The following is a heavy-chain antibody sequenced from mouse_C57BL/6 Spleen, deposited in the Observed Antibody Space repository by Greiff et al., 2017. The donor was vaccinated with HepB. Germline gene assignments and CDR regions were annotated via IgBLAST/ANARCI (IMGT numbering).Heavy chain of an antibody. CDR3: TRAYYGNLYAMDY. D-gene: IGHD2-10*01. V-gene: IGHV14-4*01. J-gene: IGHJ4*01. Sequence: EVKLMESGAELVRPGASVKLSCTASGFNIKDDYMHWVKQRPEQGLEWIGWIDPENGDTEYASKFQGKATITADTSSNTAYLQLSSLTSEDTAVYYCTRAYYGNLYAMDYWGQGTSVTVSS. CDR2: IDPENGDT. CDR1: GFNIKDDY.